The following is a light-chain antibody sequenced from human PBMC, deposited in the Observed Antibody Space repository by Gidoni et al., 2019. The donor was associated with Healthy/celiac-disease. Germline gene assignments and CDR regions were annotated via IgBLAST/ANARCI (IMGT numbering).Light chain of an antibody. J-gene: IGKJ5*01. CDR1: QSISSY. Sequence: DIQMTPSPSSLSASVGDRVTIPCRASQSISSYLNWYQQKPGKAPNLLIYAASSLQRGVPSRFMGSGPGKDFPLTIRSRQPEDLATYYCQHSYSTPITFGQGTRLEIK. CDR3: QHSYSTPIT. CDR2: AAS. V-gene: IGKV1-39*01.